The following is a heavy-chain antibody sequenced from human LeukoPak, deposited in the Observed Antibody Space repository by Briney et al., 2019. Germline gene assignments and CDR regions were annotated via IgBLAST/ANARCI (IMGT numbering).Heavy chain of an antibody. J-gene: IGHJ6*03. D-gene: IGHD6-13*01. V-gene: IGHV3-30*01. CDR3: ARDRCPGQSQLVGPCYMDV. CDR1: GFTFSSYA. Sequence: PGGSLRLTCAASGFTFSSYAMHWVRQAPGKGLEWVAVISYDGSNKYYADSVKGRFTISRDNSKNTLYLQMNSLRAEDTAVYYCARDRCPGQSQLVGPCYMDVWGKGTTVTVSS. CDR2: ISYDGSNK.